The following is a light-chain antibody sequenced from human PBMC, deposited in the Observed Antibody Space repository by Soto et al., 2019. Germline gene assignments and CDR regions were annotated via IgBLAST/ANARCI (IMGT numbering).Light chain of an antibody. CDR3: QQGYSTLWT. CDR2: AAS. Sequence: DIHMTQSPSSLSASVGDRVTITCRASQSISSYLNWYQQKPGKAPKLLIYAASSLQSGVPSRFSGSGSGTDFTLTISSLQPEDFATYYCQQGYSTLWTFGQGTKVDIK. V-gene: IGKV1-39*01. J-gene: IGKJ1*01. CDR1: QSISSY.